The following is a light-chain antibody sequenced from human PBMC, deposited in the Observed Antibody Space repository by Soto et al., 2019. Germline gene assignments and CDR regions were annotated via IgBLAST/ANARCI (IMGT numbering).Light chain of an antibody. V-gene: IGLV2-14*01. CDR3: SSYTTSSTVV. Sequence: QSVLNQPASVSGSPGQSITISCTGTSSDVGVYNYVSWYQHHPGKAPKLMIYEVRNRPSGVSNRFSGSKSGNTASLTISGLQAEDEADYYCSSYTTSSTVVFGGGTKLTVL. CDR1: SSDVGVYNY. J-gene: IGLJ2*01. CDR2: EVR.